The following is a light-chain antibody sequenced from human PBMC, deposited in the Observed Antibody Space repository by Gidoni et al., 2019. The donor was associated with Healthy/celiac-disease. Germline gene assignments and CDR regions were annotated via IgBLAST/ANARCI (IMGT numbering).Light chain of an antibody. CDR3: QQYGSSLPT. Sequence: IVLTQSPGTLSLSPEARATLSCRASQSVSSSYLAWYQQKPGQAPRLLIYGASSRATGIPDRFSGSGSGTDFTLTISRLEPEDFAVYYCQQYGSSLPTFGGGTKVEIK. V-gene: IGKV3-20*01. CDR1: QSVSSSY. CDR2: GAS. J-gene: IGKJ4*01.